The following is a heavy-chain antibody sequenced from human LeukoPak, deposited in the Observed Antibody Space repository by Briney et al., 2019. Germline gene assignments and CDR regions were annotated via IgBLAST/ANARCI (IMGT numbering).Heavy chain of an antibody. Sequence: GGPLRLSCAVSGFTFSHYMMTWVRQAPGEGLEWVANMRTDGSVVQYADSVKGRFTISRDNAKNSLFLQMNSVRAEDTAVYYCAREPTVTTVSDYQRHGTRVTVSS. CDR1: GFTFSHYM. D-gene: IGHD4-17*01. J-gene: IGHJ4*01. V-gene: IGHV3-7*01. CDR2: MRTDGSVV. CDR3: AREPTVTTVSDY.